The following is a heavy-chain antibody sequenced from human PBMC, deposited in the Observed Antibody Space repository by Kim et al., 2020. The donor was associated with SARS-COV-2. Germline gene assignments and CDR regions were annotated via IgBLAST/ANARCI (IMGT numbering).Heavy chain of an antibody. Sequence: LSLTCAASGFTFSSYWMNWVRQAPGKGLEWVANIKQDGNEKYYVDSVKGRFTISRDNAKNSLYLQMNSLRAEDTAVYYCATSRTFDYWGQGTLVTVSS. CDR1: GFTFSSYW. CDR2: IKQDGNEK. CDR3: ATSRTFDY. J-gene: IGHJ4*02. V-gene: IGHV3-7*03.